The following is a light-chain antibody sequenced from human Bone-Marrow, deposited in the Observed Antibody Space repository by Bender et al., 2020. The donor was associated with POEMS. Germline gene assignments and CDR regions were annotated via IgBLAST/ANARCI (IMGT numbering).Light chain of an antibody. V-gene: IGLV2-14*01. CDR2: DVS. Sequence: QSALTQPASVSGSPGQSITISCTGTSSDIGGFNYVSWYQQHPGKVPKVLIYDVSNRPSGVSDRFSASKSGNTASLTISGLQADDEADYYCCAYAGSTVRYVFGTGTKVTVL. J-gene: IGLJ1*01. CDR3: CAYAGSTVRYV. CDR1: SSDIGGFNY.